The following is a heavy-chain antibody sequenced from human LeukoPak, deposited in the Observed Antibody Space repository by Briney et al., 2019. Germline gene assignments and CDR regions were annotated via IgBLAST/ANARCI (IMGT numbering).Heavy chain of an antibody. Sequence: PSETLSLTCTVSGGSISSGSYYWGWIRQPPGKGLEWIGEINHSGSTNYNPSLKSRVTISVDTSKNQFSLKLSSVTAADTAVYYCARVRDYVWGSYRPHPNAFDIWGQGTMVTVSS. CDR2: INHSGST. V-gene: IGHV4-39*07. CDR1: GGSISSGSYY. D-gene: IGHD3-16*02. J-gene: IGHJ3*02. CDR3: ARVRDYVWGSYRPHPNAFDI.